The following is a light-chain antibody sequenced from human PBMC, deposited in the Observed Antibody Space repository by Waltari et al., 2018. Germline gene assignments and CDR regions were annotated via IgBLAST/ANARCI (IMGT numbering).Light chain of an antibody. CDR3: GTWDSSLSGAV. CDR1: SPNTGHNS. V-gene: IGLV1-51*02. Sequence: QSVLTQPPSVSAAPGQRVTTSSSGGSPNTGHNSITWYRQYTGTAPKLLIYENTERPSGIPGRFSGSKSGTSATLDITGLQAGDEADYYCGTWDSSLSGAVFGGGTHLTVL. J-gene: IGLJ7*01. CDR2: ENT.